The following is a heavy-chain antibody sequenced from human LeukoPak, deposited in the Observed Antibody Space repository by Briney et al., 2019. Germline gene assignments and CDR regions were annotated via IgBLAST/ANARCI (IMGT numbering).Heavy chain of an antibody. CDR2: INHSGTT. V-gene: IGHV4-34*01. J-gene: IGHJ2*01. Sequence: PSETLSLTCAVYGGSFSGYYWSWIRQPPGKGLEWIGDINHSGTTNYNPSLKSRVSISVVTSKNQFSLRLSAVTAADTAVYYCAREREGYFDLWGRGTRVTVSS. CDR1: GGSFSGYY. CDR3: AREREGYFDL.